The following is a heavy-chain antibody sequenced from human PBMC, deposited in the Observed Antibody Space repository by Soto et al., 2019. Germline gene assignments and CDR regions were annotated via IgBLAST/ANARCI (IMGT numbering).Heavy chain of an antibody. Sequence: QVQLQESGPGLVKPSQTLSLTCTVSGGSISSGGYYWSWIRQHPGKGLEWIGYNYYSGSTHYHPSLQSRVIIQVDTSKNQFSLKLSSVTAADTAVYYCARRVRYSSSWPKTWFDPWGQGTPVTVSS. CDR1: GGSISSGGYY. CDR3: ARRVRYSSSWPKTWFDP. CDR2: NYYSGST. D-gene: IGHD6-13*01. V-gene: IGHV4-31*03. J-gene: IGHJ5*02.